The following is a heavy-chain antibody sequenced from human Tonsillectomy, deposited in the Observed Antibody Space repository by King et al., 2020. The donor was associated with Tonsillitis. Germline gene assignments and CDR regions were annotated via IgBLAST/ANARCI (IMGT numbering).Heavy chain of an antibody. CDR2: ISYDGSTK. Sequence: VQLVESGGGVVQPGRPLRLSCAASGFTFSSSGMHWVRQAPGQGLEWVAVISYDGSTKYYADSRKGRFTISRDNSKNTLYLQMNSLRTEDTAVYYCAKDGYDSSGYYLGDYWGQGTLVTVSS. D-gene: IGHD3-22*01. CDR3: AKDGYDSSGYYLGDY. V-gene: IGHV3-30*18. CDR1: GFTFSSSG. J-gene: IGHJ4*02.